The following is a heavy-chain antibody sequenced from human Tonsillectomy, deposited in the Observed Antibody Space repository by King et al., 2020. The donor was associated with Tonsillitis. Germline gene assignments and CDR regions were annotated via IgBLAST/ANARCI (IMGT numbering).Heavy chain of an antibody. CDR2: IIPILDIA. D-gene: IGHD3-22*01. Sequence: QLVQSGAEVKKPGSSVKVSCKASGGTFSSYAISWVRQAPGQGLEWMGRIIPILDIANYAQKFQGRVTITADKSTGTASMELSSLRSEDTAVYYCASDYDSSGYYWTAFDYWGQGTLVTVSS. J-gene: IGHJ4*02. CDR1: GGTFSSYA. V-gene: IGHV1-69*09. CDR3: ASDYDSSGYYWTAFDY.